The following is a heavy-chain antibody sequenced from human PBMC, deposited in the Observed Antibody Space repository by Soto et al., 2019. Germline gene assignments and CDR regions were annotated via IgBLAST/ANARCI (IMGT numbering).Heavy chain of an antibody. J-gene: IGHJ5*02. CDR3: ATTNYYDSSGYYPLGYVP. Sequence: GASVKVSCKASGYTFTSYGISWVRQAPGQGLEWMGWISAYNGNTNYAQKLQGRVTMTTDTSTSTAYMELRSLRSDDTAVYYCATTNYYDSSGYYPLGYVPWGQGTLVTVSS. CDR1: GYTFTSYG. CDR2: ISAYNGNT. V-gene: IGHV1-18*01. D-gene: IGHD3-22*01.